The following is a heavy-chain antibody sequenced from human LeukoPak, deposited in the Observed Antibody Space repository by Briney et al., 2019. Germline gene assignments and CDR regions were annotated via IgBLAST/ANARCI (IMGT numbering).Heavy chain of an antibody. J-gene: IGHJ6*02. CDR1: GFTFSSYA. CDR3: AKDAMVRGSSYYYYGMDV. CDR2: ISGSGGST. V-gene: IGHV3-23*01. Sequence: GGSLRLSCAASGFTFSSYAMSWVRQAPGKGLEWVSAISGSGGSTYYADSVKGRFTISRDNSKNTLYLQMNSLRAEDTAVYYCAKDAMVRGSSYYYYGMDVWGQGITVTVSS. D-gene: IGHD3-10*01.